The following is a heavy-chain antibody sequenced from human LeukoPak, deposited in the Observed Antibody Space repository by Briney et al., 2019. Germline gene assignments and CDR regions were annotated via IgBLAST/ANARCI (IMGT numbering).Heavy chain of an antibody. V-gene: IGHV4-38-2*01. CDR1: GYSIGSGYY. Sequence: SETLSLTCAVSGYSIGSGYYWGWIRQPPGKGLEWIGSIYHSGSTYYNPSLKSRVTISVDTSKNQFSLKLSSVTAADTAVYYCARQRGDTIFGVVKAEFDYWGQGTLVTVSS. J-gene: IGHJ4*02. D-gene: IGHD3-3*01. CDR3: ARQRGDTIFGVVKAEFDY. CDR2: IYHSGST.